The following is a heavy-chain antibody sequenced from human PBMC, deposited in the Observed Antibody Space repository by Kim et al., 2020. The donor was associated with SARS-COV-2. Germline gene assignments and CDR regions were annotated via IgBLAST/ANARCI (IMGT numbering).Heavy chain of an antibody. J-gene: IGHJ4*02. CDR3: SGDSGNLV. CDR2: IRSKAYGGTT. D-gene: IGHD3-10*01. CDR1: GFTFGDYA. V-gene: IGHV3-49*03. Sequence: GGSLRLSCTASGFTFGDYALSWFRRAPGKGLEWVGFIRSKAYGGTTEYAASVKGRFTISRDDSKSIAYLQMNSLKTEDTAVYYCSGDSGNLVWGQGTLVTVSS.